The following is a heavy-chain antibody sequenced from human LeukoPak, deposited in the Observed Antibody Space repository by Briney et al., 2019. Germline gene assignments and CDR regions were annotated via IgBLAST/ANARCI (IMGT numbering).Heavy chain of an antibody. CDR3: ARDGRVYSYGPAYFDY. J-gene: IGHJ4*02. CDR1: GFTFSSYA. CDR2: ISYDGSNK. Sequence: PGGSLRLSCAASGFTFSSYAMHWVRQAPGKGLEWVAAISYDGSNKYYADSVKGRFTISRDNSKNTLYLQMNSLRAEDTAVYYCARDGRVYSYGPAYFDYWGQGTLVTVSS. V-gene: IGHV3-30*04. D-gene: IGHD5-18*01.